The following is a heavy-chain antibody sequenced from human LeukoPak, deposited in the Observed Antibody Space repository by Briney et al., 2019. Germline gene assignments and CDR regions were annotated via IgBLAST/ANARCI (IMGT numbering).Heavy chain of an antibody. Sequence: GASVKVSCKTSGYDFTNFGITWVRQTPGQGLEWMGWISGYNGNTYVAEKVQGRVTMTTDTSTSTAYMEVRSLTSDDTAVYYCARDHQISIALIIVRVNAVDVWGQGTMVTVSS. D-gene: IGHD3-22*01. CDR2: ISGYNGNT. J-gene: IGHJ3*01. CDR1: GYDFTNFG. V-gene: IGHV1-18*01. CDR3: ARDHQISIALIIVRVNAVDV.